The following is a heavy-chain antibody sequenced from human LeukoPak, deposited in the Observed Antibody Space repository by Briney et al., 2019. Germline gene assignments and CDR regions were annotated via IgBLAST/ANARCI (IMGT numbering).Heavy chain of an antibody. CDR1: GGSFSGYY. J-gene: IGHJ6*03. CDR3: ARSRALYYYYYMDV. CDR2: INHSGCT. V-gene: IGHV4-34*01. D-gene: IGHD2-2*01. Sequence: KSSETLSLTCAVYGGSFSGYYWSWIRQPPGKGLEWIGEINHSGCTNYNPSLKSRVTISVDTSKNQFSLKLSSVTAADTAVYYCARSRALYYYYYMDVWGKGTTVTISS.